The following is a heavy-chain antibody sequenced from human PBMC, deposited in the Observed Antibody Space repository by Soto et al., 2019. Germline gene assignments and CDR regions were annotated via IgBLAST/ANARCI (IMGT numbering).Heavy chain of an antibody. CDR1: GGFINSGDYH. V-gene: IGHV4-30-4*01. J-gene: IGHJ6*02. CDR2: IYYSAST. CDR3: ARDSRTPSGGMDV. Sequence: SETLSLTCTVSGGFINSGDYHWTWIRQFPGKGLEWIGGIYYSASTYYNPAHVSRITISLDTSKNQFSLKLTSVTAADTAVYYCARDSRTPSGGMDVWGQGTTVAISS.